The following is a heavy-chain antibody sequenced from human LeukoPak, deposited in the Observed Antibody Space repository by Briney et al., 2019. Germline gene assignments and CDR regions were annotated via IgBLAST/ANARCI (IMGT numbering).Heavy chain of an antibody. CDR3: AREWELLPHDAFDI. CDR1: GGSISSGDYY. D-gene: IGHD1-26*01. V-gene: IGHV4-30-4*08. CDR2: IYYSGST. J-gene: IGHJ3*02. Sequence: SQTLSLTCTVSGGSISSGDYYWSWIRQPPGKGLEWIGYIYYSGSTYYNPSLKSRVTISVDTSKNQFSLKLSSVTAADTAVYHCAREWELLPHDAFDIWGQGTMVTVSS.